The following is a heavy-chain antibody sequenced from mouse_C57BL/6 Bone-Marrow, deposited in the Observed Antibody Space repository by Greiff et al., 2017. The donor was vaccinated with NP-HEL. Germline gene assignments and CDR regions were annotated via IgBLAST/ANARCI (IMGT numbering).Heavy chain of an antibody. CDR1: GFTFSDYG. D-gene: IGHD4-1*01. CDR3: AREGNWGYAMDY. J-gene: IGHJ4*01. Sequence: EVMLVESGGGLVKPGGSLKLSCAASGFTFSDYGMHWVRQAPEKGLEWVAYISSGSSTIYYADTVKGRFTISRDNAKNTLFLQMTSLRSEDTAMYYCAREGNWGYAMDYWGQGTSVTVSS. CDR2: ISSGSSTI. V-gene: IGHV5-17*01.